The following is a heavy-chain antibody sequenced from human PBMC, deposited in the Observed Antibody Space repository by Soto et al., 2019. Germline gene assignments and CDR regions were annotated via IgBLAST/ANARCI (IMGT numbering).Heavy chain of an antibody. Sequence: QVQLVQSGAEVKKPGASVRVSCKASGYIFNTYALHWVRQAPGQRLEWTGWINAGNGHTKYSQNFHGRVTFIRDTAASTAYIELGSLRSDDTAVYSCASPSCGSGNFYCGQGALVTVSS. CDR3: ASPSCGSGNFY. J-gene: IGHJ4*02. V-gene: IGHV1-3*01. D-gene: IGHD3-10*01. CDR1: GYIFNTYA. CDR2: INAGNGHT.